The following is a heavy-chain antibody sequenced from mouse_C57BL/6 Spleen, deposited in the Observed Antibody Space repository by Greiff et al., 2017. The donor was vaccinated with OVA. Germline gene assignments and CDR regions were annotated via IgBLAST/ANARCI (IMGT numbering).Heavy chain of an antibody. CDR1: GYTFTSYW. J-gene: IGHJ4*01. CDR3: ARGKLTDYAMDY. D-gene: IGHD4-1*01. CDR2: INPSSGYT. Sequence: VQLQQSGAELAKPGASVTLSCKASGYTFTSYWMHWVKQRPGQGLEWIGYINPSSGYTKYNQKFKDKATLTADKSSSTAYMQLSSLTYEDSAGYYCARGKLTDYAMDYWGQGTSVTVSS. V-gene: IGHV1-7*01.